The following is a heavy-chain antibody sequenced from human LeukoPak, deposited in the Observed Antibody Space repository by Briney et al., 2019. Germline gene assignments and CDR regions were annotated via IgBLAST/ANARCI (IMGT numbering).Heavy chain of an antibody. CDR1: GGSISSNGYY. Sequence: SETLSLTCTVSGGSISSNGYYWGWIRQPPGKGLEWIGSFYYTGSTFYSPSLKSRVTISVDTSKNQFSLKLSSVTAADTAVYYCARRSGTYHAFDIWGQGTMVTVSS. V-gene: IGHV4-39*01. D-gene: IGHD1-26*01. CDR2: FYYTGST. CDR3: ARRSGTYHAFDI. J-gene: IGHJ3*02.